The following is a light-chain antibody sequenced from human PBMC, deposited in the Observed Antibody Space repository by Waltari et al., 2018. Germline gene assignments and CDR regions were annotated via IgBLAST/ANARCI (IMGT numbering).Light chain of an antibody. V-gene: IGLV1-44*01. CDR1: SFNIGTTT. Sequence: QSVLTQPPSVSATTGQRVAISCSGSSFNIGTTTVNWYQQLPGSAPKLLIYTNNQRPAGVPDRLSGSKSGTSAALAISGLQSEDEADYYCAAWDDTLNGVVFGGGTKLTV. J-gene: IGLJ3*02. CDR2: TNN. CDR3: AAWDDTLNGVV.